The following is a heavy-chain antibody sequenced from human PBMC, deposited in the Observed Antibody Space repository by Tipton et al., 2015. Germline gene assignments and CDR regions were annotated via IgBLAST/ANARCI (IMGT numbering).Heavy chain of an antibody. J-gene: IGHJ5*02. CDR3: ARGGNNWFDP. D-gene: IGHD2-15*01. CDR2: ISFRGST. V-gene: IGHV4-61*08. CDR1: GGSVTIGAFY. Sequence: TLSLTCTVSGGSVTIGAFYWSWIRRPPGKGLEWIGHISFRGSTKYNPSLKSRVTMSVDTSKNQFSLKLTSVTAADTAVYYCARGGNNWFDPWGQGTLVTVSS.